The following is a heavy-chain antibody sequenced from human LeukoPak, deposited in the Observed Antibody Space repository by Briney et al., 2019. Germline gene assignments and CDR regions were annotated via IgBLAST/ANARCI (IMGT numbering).Heavy chain of an antibody. V-gene: IGHV1-2*02. J-gene: IGHJ4*02. CDR1: GYTFTGYY. D-gene: IGHD2-2*01. CDR2: INPNSGGT. CDR3: ARAPESVVPAAKLDY. Sequence: GASVKVSCKASGYTFTGYYMHWVRQAPGQGLEWMGWINPNSGGTNYAQKFQGRVTMTRDTSISTAYMELSRLRSDDTAVYYCARAPESVVPAAKLDYWGQGTLVTVSS.